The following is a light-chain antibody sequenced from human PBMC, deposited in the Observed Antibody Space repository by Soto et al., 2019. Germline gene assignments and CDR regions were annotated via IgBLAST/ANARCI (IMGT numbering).Light chain of an antibody. CDR2: GAS. CDR3: QHYKNWPPYT. V-gene: IGKV3-15*01. Sequence: EIVMTQSPATLSVSPGDGATLSCRASQSVNSNLAWYQQKPGQAPRLLIYGASTRATGIPARCSGSGSGTEFTLTISSLQAEDFAVYYCQHYKNWPPYTCGQGTKLEIK. CDR1: QSVNSN. J-gene: IGKJ2*01.